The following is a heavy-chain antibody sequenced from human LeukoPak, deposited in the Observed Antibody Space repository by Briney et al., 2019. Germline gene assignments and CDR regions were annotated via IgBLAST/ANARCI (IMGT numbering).Heavy chain of an antibody. Sequence: GSLRLSCAASGFNFDEYGMIWVRQGLGKGLEWVSGINWNGDSTGYADSVKGRFTISRDNAKNSLYLQMNSLRAEDTALYYCARGGRGSWGQGTPVTVSS. CDR2: INWNGDST. J-gene: IGHJ4*02. CDR1: GFNFDEYG. CDR3: ARGGRGS. V-gene: IGHV3-20*04. D-gene: IGHD5-12*01.